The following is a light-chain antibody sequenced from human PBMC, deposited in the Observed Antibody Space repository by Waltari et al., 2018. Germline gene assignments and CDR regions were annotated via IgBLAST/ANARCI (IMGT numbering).Light chain of an antibody. J-gene: IGLJ3*02. CDR1: SGDVGASNS. Sequence: QSALTQPASVSGSPGQSITITCTGASGDVGASNSVSWYQQHQGKAPKFMIYDVTVRPSGVSNRFSGSKSGNTASLTISGLQAEDEADYYCCSYISSTITWVFGGGTKLTVL. V-gene: IGLV2-14*03. CDR3: CSYISSTITWV. CDR2: DVT.